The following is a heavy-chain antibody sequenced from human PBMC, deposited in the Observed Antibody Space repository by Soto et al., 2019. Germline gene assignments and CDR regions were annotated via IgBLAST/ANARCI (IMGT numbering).Heavy chain of an antibody. CDR1: GGSIRSDGSY. Sequence: QVQLQESGPGLVKPSQTLSLTCAVYGGSIRSDGSYWTWIRQRPRGGLELIGYIYYSGSTSYNPSLERRASISVDSSGNQVSLRMTSVTAADTAVYYCARRAGNRRGYPIDSWGQGTLVTVSS. CDR3: ARRAGNRRGYPIDS. CDR2: IYYSGST. V-gene: IGHV4-31*11. D-gene: IGHD5-18*01. J-gene: IGHJ4*02.